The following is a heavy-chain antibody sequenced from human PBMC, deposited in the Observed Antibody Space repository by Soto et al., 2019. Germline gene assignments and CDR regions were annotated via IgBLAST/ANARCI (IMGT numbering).Heavy chain of an antibody. CDR1: GFTFSNHG. Sequence: QVQLVESGGGVVQPGRSLRLSCAASGFTFSNHGMHWVRQAPGKGLEWVAGIWSDGTHEDYGDSVKGRFTITRDNSKNTLSLQMGSLRAEDTAVYYRVREGPISGTNPFDVWGQGTVVTISS. CDR2: IWSDGTHE. J-gene: IGHJ3*01. V-gene: IGHV3-33*01. D-gene: IGHD1-20*01. CDR3: VREGPISGTNPFDV.